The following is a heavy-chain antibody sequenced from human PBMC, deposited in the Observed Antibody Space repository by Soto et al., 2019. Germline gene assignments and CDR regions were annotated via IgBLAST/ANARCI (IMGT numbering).Heavy chain of an antibody. CDR3: AKDPSVSVGLQYYFDY. J-gene: IGHJ4*02. Sequence: LRLSCAASGFTFSSYGMHWVRQAPGKGLEWVAVISYDGSNKYYADSVKGRFTISRDNSKNTLYLQMNSLRAEDTAVYYCAKDPSVSVGLQYYFDYWGQGTLVTVSS. CDR2: ISYDGSNK. D-gene: IGHD1-26*01. V-gene: IGHV3-30*18. CDR1: GFTFSSYG.